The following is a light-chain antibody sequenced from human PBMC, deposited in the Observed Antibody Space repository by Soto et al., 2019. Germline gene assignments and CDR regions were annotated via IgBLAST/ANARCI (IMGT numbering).Light chain of an antibody. J-gene: IGKJ4*01. CDR3: QQYNNWPLT. CDR2: GAS. V-gene: IGKV3-15*01. Sequence: EVVMTQSPATLSVSPGERATLSCRASQSVSSNLAWYQPKPGQAPRLLIYGASTRATGIPVRFSGSGSGTEFTLTISSLQSEDFAVYFCQQYNNWPLTFGGGTKVEIK. CDR1: QSVSSN.